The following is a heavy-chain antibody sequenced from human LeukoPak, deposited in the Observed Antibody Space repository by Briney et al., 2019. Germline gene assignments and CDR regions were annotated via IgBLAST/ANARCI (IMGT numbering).Heavy chain of an antibody. CDR3: ARAFGYYDIPNWFDP. CDR1: GGSISSYY. Sequence: SETLSLTCTVSGGSISSYYWSWIRQPPGKGLEWIGYIYYSGSTNYNPSLKSRVTISVDTSKNQFSLKLSSVTAADTAVYYCARAFGYYDIPNWFDPWGQGTLVTVSS. CDR2: IYYSGST. J-gene: IGHJ5*02. V-gene: IGHV4-59*01. D-gene: IGHD3-9*01.